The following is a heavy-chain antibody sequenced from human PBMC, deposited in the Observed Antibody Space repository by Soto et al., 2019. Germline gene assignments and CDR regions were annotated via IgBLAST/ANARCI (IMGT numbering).Heavy chain of an antibody. CDR3: ARGGWEQGFYY. V-gene: IGHV4-34*01. Sequence: SETLSRTCAVYGGSFSGYYWSWIRQPPGKGLEWIGEINHSGSTNYNPSLKSRVTISVDTSKNQFSLKLSSVTAADTAVYYCARGGWEQGFYYWGQGTLVTVSS. D-gene: IGHD1-26*01. CDR2: INHSGST. J-gene: IGHJ4*02. CDR1: GGSFSGYY.